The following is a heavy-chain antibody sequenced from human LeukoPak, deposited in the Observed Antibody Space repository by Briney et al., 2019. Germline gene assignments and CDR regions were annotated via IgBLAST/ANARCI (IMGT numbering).Heavy chain of an antibody. D-gene: IGHD5-18*01. CDR2: INHNGNVN. J-gene: IGHJ4*02. Sequence: PGGSLRLSCAASGFTFSSYWMNWARQAPGKGLEWVASINHNGNVNYYVDSVKGRFTISRDNAKNSLYLQMSNLRAEDTAVYYCARGEGYSYGYNYFDYWGQGTLVTVSS. CDR3: ARGEGYSYGYNYFDY. CDR1: GFTFSSYW. V-gene: IGHV3-7*03.